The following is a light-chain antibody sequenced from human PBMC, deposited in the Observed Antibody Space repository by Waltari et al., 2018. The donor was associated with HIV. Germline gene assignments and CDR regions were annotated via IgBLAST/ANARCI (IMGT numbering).Light chain of an antibody. CDR2: GHG. Sequence: QSVLTQPPSMSAAPGERVTISCSGSSSNMGINVVLWYQQLPGNAPKHLIDGHGSRPSGVHDRFSGSKTGTSATLGITGLQTGDEGDYYCGTWDSSLSSYVFGTGTKVTVL. V-gene: IGLV1-51*01. CDR3: GTWDSSLSSYV. CDR1: SSNMGINV. J-gene: IGLJ1*01.